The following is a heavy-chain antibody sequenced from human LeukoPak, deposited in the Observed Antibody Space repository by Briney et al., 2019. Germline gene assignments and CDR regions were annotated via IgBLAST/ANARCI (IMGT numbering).Heavy chain of an antibody. CDR2: ISYDGSNK. J-gene: IGHJ4*02. CDR1: GFTFSSYA. D-gene: IGHD1-26*01. CDR3: AKNGRGTYPSYFDY. Sequence: PGGSLRLSCAASGFTFSSYAMHWVRQAPGKGLEWVAVISYDGSNKYYADSVKGRFTISRDNSKNTLYLQMNSLRAEDTAVYYCAKNGRGTYPSYFDYWGQGTLVTVSS. V-gene: IGHV3-30-3*02.